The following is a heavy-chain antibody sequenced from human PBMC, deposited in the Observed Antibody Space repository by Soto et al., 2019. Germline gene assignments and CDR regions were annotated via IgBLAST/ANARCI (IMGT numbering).Heavy chain of an antibody. CDR3: AKTLPRAPSYCGSTSCYGSGGYSSSWFDY. J-gene: IGHJ4*02. V-gene: IGHV3-23*01. CDR2: ISGSGGST. D-gene: IGHD2-2*01. CDR1: GFTFSSYA. Sequence: EVQLLESGGGLVQPGGSLRLSCAASGFTFSSYAMSWVRQAPGKGLEWVSAISGSGGSTYYADSVKGRFTISRDNSKNTLYLQMNSLRDEDTAVYYCAKTLPRAPSYCGSTSCYGSGGYSSSWFDYWGQGTLVTVSS.